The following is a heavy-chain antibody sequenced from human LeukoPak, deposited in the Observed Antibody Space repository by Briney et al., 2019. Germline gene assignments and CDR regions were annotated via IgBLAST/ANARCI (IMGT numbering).Heavy chain of an antibody. CDR3: ARDRNWDFDY. CDR1: GFTFSDYY. V-gene: IGHV3-11*04. CDR2: ISSSGSTI. D-gene: IGHD7-27*01. J-gene: IGHJ4*02. Sequence: GGSLRLSCAASGFTFSDYYMSWIRQAPGKGLEWVSYISSSGSTIYYADSVKGRFTISRDNAQNSLYLQMDSLRDEDTAVYYCARDRNWDFDYWGQGTLVTVSS.